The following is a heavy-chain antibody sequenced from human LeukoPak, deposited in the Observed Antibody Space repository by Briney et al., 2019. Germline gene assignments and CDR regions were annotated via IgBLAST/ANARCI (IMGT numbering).Heavy chain of an antibody. D-gene: IGHD3-3*01. CDR2: INSDGSST. Sequence: GGSLRLSCAASGFTFSSYWMHWVRQAPGKGLVWVSRINSDGSSTSYADSVKGRFTISRDNAKNTLYLQMNSLRAEDTAVYYCARAGYVLRFLEWLFYGDYFDYWGQGTLVTVSS. CDR3: ARAGYVLRFLEWLFYGDYFDY. V-gene: IGHV3-74*01. J-gene: IGHJ4*02. CDR1: GFTFSSYW.